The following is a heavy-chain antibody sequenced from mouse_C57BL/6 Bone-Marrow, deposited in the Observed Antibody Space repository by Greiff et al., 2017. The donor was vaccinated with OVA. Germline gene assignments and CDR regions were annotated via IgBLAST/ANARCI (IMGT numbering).Heavy chain of an antibody. V-gene: IGHV1-50*01. CDR1: GYTFTSYW. J-gene: IGHJ3*01. D-gene: IGHD1-1*02. Sequence: QVQLQQPGAELVKPGASVKLSCKASGYTFTSYWMQWVKQRPGQGLEWIGEIDPSDSYTNYNQKFKGKATWTVDTSSSTAYMQLSSLTSEDSAVYYCARYGQAWFAYWGQGTLVTVSA. CDR2: IDPSDSYT. CDR3: ARYGQAWFAY.